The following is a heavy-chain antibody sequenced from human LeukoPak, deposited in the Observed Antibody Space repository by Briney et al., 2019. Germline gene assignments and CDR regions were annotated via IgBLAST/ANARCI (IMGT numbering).Heavy chain of an antibody. V-gene: IGHV3-23*01. J-gene: IGHJ4*02. CDR1: GFTFSSYA. D-gene: IGHD2-15*01. Sequence: GGSLRLSCAASGFTFSSYAMSWVRQAPGKGLEWVSAISGSGGSTYYADSVKGRFTISRDNSKNTLYLQMNSLRPEDTAVYYCAGGSLGYCSGGSCYSGGYYFDYWGQGTLVTVSS. CDR3: AGGSLGYCSGGSCYSGGYYFDY. CDR2: ISGSGGST.